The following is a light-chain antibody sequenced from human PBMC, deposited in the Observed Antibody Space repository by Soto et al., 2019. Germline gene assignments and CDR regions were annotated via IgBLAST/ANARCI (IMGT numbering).Light chain of an antibody. CDR3: QQLNSYPSIT. Sequence: IQLTQSPSSLSASVGDRVTITCRASQGVRSYLAWYQQKPGQAPKLLIYGASTLQSGVPSRFSGSGSLTAFTLTISNLQPEDFATYYCQQLNSYPSITFGPGTTVHVK. CDR2: GAS. V-gene: IGKV1-9*01. J-gene: IGKJ3*01. CDR1: QGVRSY.